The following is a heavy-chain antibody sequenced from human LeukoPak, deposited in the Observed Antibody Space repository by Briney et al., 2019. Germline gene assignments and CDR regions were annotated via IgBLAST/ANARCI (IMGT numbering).Heavy chain of an antibody. Sequence: GGSLGLSCAASGFTFSSYSMNWVRQAPGKGLEWVSSISSSSSYIYYADSVKGRFTISRDNAKNSLYLQMNSLRAEDTAVYYCARVSRIAAAGRSDYWGQGTLVTVSS. V-gene: IGHV3-21*01. J-gene: IGHJ4*02. CDR1: GFTFSSYS. D-gene: IGHD6-13*01. CDR3: ARVSRIAAAGRSDY. CDR2: ISSSSSYI.